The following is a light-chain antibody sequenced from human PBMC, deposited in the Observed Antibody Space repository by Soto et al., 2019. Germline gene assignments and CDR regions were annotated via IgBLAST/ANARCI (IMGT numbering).Light chain of an antibody. V-gene: IGKV3-20*01. CDR1: QSFSSSY. CDR3: QQYGSSPFT. J-gene: IGKJ3*01. CDR2: GAS. Sequence: EIVLTQSPGTLSLSPGERATLSCRASQSFSSSYLAWYQQKPGLAPRLLIYGASSRATGIPDRFSGSGSGTDFTLTISRLEPEDFAVYYCQQYGSSPFTFGPGTKWISN.